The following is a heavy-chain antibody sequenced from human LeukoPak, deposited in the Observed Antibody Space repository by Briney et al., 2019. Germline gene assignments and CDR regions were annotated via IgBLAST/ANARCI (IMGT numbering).Heavy chain of an antibody. J-gene: IGHJ4*02. Sequence: VRPGGSLRLSCATSGFPFETNAMSWVRQAPGKDLEWVATIGNTETFYADSVTGRFTISRDNSKNTVNLQMNRLRVEDTAIYYCAKDWIQFNRVFDCFDSWGQGTLVTVSS. V-gene: IGHV3-23*01. CDR1: GFPFETNA. CDR2: IGNTET. CDR3: AKDWIQFNRVFDCFDS. D-gene: IGHD5-18*01.